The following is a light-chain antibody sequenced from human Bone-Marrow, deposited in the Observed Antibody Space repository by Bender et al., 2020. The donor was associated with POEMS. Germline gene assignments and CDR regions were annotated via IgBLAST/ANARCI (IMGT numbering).Light chain of an antibody. V-gene: IGLV2-14*01. J-gene: IGLJ3*02. CDR2: EVN. Sequence: QSALTQPASVSGSPGQSVTISCTGTSSDVGGYKYVSWYQQLPGKAPKLMIFEVNNRPLGISNRFSGSKSGNTASLTISGLQAEDEATYYCSSYTTRGSPVFGGGTKLTVL. CDR3: SSYTTRGSPV. CDR1: SSDVGGYKY.